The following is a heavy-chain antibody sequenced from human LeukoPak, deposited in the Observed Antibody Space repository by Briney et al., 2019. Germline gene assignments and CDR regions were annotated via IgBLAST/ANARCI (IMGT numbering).Heavy chain of an antibody. J-gene: IGHJ4*02. CDR2: IWYDGSNK. Sequence: PGGSLRLSCAASGFTFSSYGMHWVRQAPGKGLEWVAVIWYDGSNKYYADSVKGRFSISRDNSKNTLYLQMNSLRAEDTAVYYCARDLPYYYDSSGKGFDYWGQGTQVTVSS. CDR3: ARDLPYYYDSSGKGFDY. V-gene: IGHV3-33*01. CDR1: GFTFSSYG. D-gene: IGHD3-22*01.